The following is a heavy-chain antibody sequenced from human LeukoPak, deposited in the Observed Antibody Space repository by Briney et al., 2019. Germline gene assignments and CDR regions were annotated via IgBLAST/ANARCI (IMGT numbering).Heavy chain of an antibody. CDR3: ARGGFYDSSGYSTRVFWFDP. D-gene: IGHD3-22*01. Sequence: SETLSLICAVYGGSFSGYYWSWIRQPPGKGLEWIGEINHSGSNNYNPSLKSRVTISVDTSKNQFSLKLSSVTAADTAVYYCARGGFYDSSGYSTRVFWFDPWGQGTLVIVSS. CDR2: INHSGSN. CDR1: GGSFSGYY. V-gene: IGHV4-34*01. J-gene: IGHJ5*02.